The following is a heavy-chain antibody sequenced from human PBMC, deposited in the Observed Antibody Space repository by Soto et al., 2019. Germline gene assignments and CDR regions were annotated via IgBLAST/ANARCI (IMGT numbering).Heavy chain of an antibody. CDR1: GGSISSSSYY. J-gene: IGHJ1*01. D-gene: IGHD3-22*01. CDR2: IYYSGST. V-gene: IGHV4-39*02. CDR3: ARRNYYVISGYPANGLYFPN. Sequence: SETLSLTCTVSGGSISSSSYYWGWIRQPPGKGLEWIGSIYYSGSTYYNPSLKSRVTISVDTSKNHFSLKLSSVTAADTAVYYCARRNYYVISGYPANGLYFPNWSQGSLVPVSS.